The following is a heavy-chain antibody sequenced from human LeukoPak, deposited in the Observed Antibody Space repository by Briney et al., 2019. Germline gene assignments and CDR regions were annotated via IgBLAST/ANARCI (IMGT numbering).Heavy chain of an antibody. CDR3: ARHVRYCSGGSCSHAFDI. J-gene: IGHJ3*02. D-gene: IGHD2-15*01. CDR1: GGSFSGYY. V-gene: IGHV4-34*01. Sequence: SETLSLTCAVYGGSFSGYYWSWIRQPPGKGLEWIGEINHSGSTNYNPSLKSRVTISVDTSKNQFSLKLSSVTAADTAVYYCARHVRYCSGGSCSHAFDIWGQGTMVTVSS. CDR2: INHSGST.